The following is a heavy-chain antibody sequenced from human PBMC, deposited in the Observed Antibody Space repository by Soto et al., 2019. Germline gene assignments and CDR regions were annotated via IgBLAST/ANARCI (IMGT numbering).Heavy chain of an antibody. CDR3: ARGRSDSAGSSFGRRMAV. J-gene: IGHJ6*02. D-gene: IGHD3-10*01. Sequence: QVQLQESGPGLVKSSETLSLICFVSGEALGSGQSYWNWIRQAPGKGREWIGHTFVTGATKYSASLKSRVNMSVDTSKRQISLTLNSVTAADSATYFCARGRSDSAGSSFGRRMAVWGPGTTVNVSS. CDR1: GEALGSGQSY. V-gene: IGHV4-61*01. CDR2: TFVTGAT.